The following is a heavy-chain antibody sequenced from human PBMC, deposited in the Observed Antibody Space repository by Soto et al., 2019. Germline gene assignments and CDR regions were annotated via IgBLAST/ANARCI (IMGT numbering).Heavy chain of an antibody. CDR2: IYCSGNT. CDR1: GGSLGSSSYY. CDR3: ASIAAPGTTHFDF. V-gene: IGHV4-39*01. J-gene: IGHJ4*02. Sequence: PSETLSLTCTVSGGSLGSSSYYWGWIRQSPGKGLEWIGNIYCSGNTFYNPSLKSRVSIAVDTFKNQIYLHLSAVTAADTAIFYCASIAAPGTTHFDFWGQGTLVTVSS. D-gene: IGHD6-13*01.